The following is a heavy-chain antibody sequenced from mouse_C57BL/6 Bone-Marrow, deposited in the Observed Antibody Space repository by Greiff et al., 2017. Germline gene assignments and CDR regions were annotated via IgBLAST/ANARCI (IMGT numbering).Heavy chain of an antibody. J-gene: IGHJ2*01. V-gene: IGHV14-4*01. CDR2: IDPENGDT. Sequence: VQLKQSGAELVRPGASVKLSCTASGFNIKDDYMHWVKQRPEQGLEWIGWIDPENGDTEYASKFQGKATITADTSSNTAYLQLSSLTSEDTAVYYCTPITTVVGNYFDYWGQGTTLTVSS. D-gene: IGHD1-1*01. CDR1: GFNIKDDY. CDR3: TPITTVVGNYFDY.